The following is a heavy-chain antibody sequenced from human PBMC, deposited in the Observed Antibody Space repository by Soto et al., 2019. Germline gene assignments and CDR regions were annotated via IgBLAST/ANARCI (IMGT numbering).Heavy chain of an antibody. J-gene: IGHJ4*02. Sequence: GESLKISCKGSGYSFTSYWIGWVRQMPGKGLEWMGIIYPGDSDTRYSPSFQGQVTISADKSISTAYLQWSSLKASDTAMYYCAIHGGGYDFAARFDYRAQRTLVTGSS. D-gene: IGHD5-12*01. CDR3: AIHGGGYDFAARFDY. CDR1: GYSFTSYW. CDR2: IYPGDSDT. V-gene: IGHV5-51*01.